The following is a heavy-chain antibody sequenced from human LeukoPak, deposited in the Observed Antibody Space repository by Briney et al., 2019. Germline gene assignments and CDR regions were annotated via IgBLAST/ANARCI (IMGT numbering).Heavy chain of an antibody. Sequence: GGSLRLSCAASGFTFSSYAMSWVRQAPGKGLEWVSGISDSGSNTYYADSVKGRFTISRDNSKNTLYLQMNSLRAEDTAVYFCAKTHNPNFWNGYYYFDYWGQGALVTVSS. D-gene: IGHD3-3*01. CDR1: GFTFSSYA. CDR2: ISDSGSNT. V-gene: IGHV3-23*01. J-gene: IGHJ4*02. CDR3: AKTHNPNFWNGYYYFDY.